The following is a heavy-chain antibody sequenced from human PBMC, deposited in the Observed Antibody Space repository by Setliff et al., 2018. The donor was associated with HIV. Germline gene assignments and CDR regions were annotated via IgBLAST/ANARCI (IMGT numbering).Heavy chain of an antibody. V-gene: IGHV4-61*09. Sequence: SETLSLTCTVSDDSTSSGFYNWTWIRQPAGKRLEWIGHISTSGSASYNPSLESRTTISMDTSKNYFSLKLSSVTAADTAVYYCARQVGNKVLFDSWGQGTLVTVSS. J-gene: IGHJ4*02. D-gene: IGHD7-27*01. CDR3: ARQVGNKVLFDS. CDR2: ISTSGSA. CDR1: DDSTSSGFYN.